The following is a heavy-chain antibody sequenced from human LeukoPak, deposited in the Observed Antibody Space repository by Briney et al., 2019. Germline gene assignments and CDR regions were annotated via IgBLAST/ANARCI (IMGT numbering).Heavy chain of an antibody. CDR2: IYPRDGST. J-gene: IGHJ4*02. CDR1: GYTFTSNY. CDR3: ASNRYYGSGSYYY. D-gene: IGHD3-10*01. Sequence: ASVKVSCKASGYTFTSNYIHWVRQAPGQGLEWMGMIYPRDGSTSYAQKFQGRVTVTRDTSTSTVHMELSGLRSEDTAVYYCASNRYYGSGSYYYWGQGTLVTVSS. V-gene: IGHV1-46*01.